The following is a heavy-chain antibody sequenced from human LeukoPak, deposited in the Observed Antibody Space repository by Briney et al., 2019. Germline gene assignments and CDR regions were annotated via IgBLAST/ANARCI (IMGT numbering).Heavy chain of an antibody. J-gene: IGHJ4*02. Sequence: SETLSLTCAVYGGSFSGYYWSWIRQPPGKGLEWIGEINHSGSTNYNPSLKSRVTISVDTSKNRFSLKLSSVTAADTAVYYCARGVADYWGQGTLVTVSS. CDR1: GGSFSGYY. V-gene: IGHV4-34*01. D-gene: IGHD5-12*01. CDR3: ARGVADY. CDR2: INHSGST.